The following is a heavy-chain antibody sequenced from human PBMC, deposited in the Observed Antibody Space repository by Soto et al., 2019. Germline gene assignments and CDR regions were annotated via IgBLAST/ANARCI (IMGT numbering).Heavy chain of an antibody. CDR2: INHSGST. V-gene: IGHV4-34*01. CDR3: ARSPYYYCSSTSCSDKTFDY. CDR1: GESFSGYY. D-gene: IGHD2-2*01. J-gene: IGHJ4*02. Sequence: SETLSLTCAVYGESFSGYYWSWIRQPPGKGLEWIGEINHSGSTNYNPSLKSRVTISVDTSKNQFSLKLSSATAADTAVYYCARSPYYYCSSTSCSDKTFDYWGQGTLVTVSS.